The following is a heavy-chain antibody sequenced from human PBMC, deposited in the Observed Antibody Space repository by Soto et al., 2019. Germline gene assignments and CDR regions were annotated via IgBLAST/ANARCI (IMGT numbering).Heavy chain of an antibody. CDR1: GCGFASYW. CDR3: ASRGRGAHLPYGMDV. Sequence: GETHKISCQESGCGFASYWIRWLRQMPGKGLGRMWRNESSDSYTSYSPSFYGHVTIPAHRSIRTPYLQWSRQNASDTAVFLRASRGRGAHLPYGMDVWGQGTTVTVS. V-gene: IGHV5-10-1*01. J-gene: IGHJ6*02. D-gene: IGHD2-2*01. CDR2: NESSDSYT.